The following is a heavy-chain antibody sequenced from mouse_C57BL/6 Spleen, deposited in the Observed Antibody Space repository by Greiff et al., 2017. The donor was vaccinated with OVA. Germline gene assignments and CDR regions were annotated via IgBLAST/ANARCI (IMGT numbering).Heavy chain of an antibody. CDR3: ARYVRGYFDY. CDR2: IRNKANGYTT. J-gene: IGHJ2*01. CDR1: GFTFTDYY. Sequence: EVMLVESGGGLVQPGGSLSLSCAASGFTFTDYYMSWVRQPPGKALEWLGFIRNKANGYTTEYSASVKGRFTISRDNSQSILYLQMNALRAEDSAIYYCARYVRGYFDYWGQGTTLTVSS. V-gene: IGHV7-3*01.